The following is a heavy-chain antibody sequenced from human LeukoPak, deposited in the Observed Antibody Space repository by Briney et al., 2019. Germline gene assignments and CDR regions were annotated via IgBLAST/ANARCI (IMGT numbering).Heavy chain of an antibody. CDR2: IWPNDSDT. CDR3: ARSRYYDTSGSFPLDS. CDR1: GYHFTSYW. Sequence: GESLKISGQGSGYHFTSYWIGWVRQMPGKGLEWVGIIWPNDSDTRYSPSFQGQVTISVDKSISTAYLQWTSLRASDTAMYYCARSRYYDTSGSFPLDSWGQGTLVTVSS. V-gene: IGHV5-51*01. D-gene: IGHD3-22*01. J-gene: IGHJ4*02.